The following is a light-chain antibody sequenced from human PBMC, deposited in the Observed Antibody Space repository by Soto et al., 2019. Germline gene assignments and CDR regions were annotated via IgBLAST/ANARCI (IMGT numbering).Light chain of an antibody. CDR2: KAS. V-gene: IGKV1-5*03. J-gene: IGKJ1*01. CDR1: QHITTW. Sequence: DIQMTQSPSSLSASVGDRVTITCRASQHITTWLAWYQQKPGKAPKLLIYKASTLESGAPSRFSGSGSGTEFTLTISSLQPDDVATYYCQQYNSYWTFGQGTKVDIK. CDR3: QQYNSYWT.